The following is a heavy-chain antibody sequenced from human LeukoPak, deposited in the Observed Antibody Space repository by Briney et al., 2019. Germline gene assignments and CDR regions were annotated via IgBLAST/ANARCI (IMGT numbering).Heavy chain of an antibody. J-gene: IGHJ3*02. CDR3: AIKDFSGATHAFDI. CDR1: GGSISSYY. Sequence: PSETLSLTCTVSGGSISSYYWSWIRQPPGKGLEWIGYIYYSGSTNYNPSLKSRVTMSVDTSKNQFSLKLSSVTAADTAVYYCAIKDFSGATHAFDIWGQGTMVTVSS. CDR2: IYYSGST. V-gene: IGHV4-59*01. D-gene: IGHD1-26*01.